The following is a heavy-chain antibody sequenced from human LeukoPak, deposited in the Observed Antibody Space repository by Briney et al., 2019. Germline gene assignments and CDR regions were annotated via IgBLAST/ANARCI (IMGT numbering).Heavy chain of an antibody. CDR3: AKGSRDVVVPAAPPFDY. Sequence: GRSLRLSCAASGFTFSSYGMHWVRQAPGKGLEWVAVIWYDGSNKYYADSVKGRFTISRDNSKNTLYLQMNSLRAEDTAEYYCAKGSRDVVVPAAPPFDYWGQGTLVTVSS. CDR2: IWYDGSNK. D-gene: IGHD2-2*01. J-gene: IGHJ4*02. V-gene: IGHV3-33*06. CDR1: GFTFSSYG.